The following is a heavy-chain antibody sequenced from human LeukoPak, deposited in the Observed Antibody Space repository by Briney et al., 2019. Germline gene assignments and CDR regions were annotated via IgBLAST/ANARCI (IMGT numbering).Heavy chain of an antibody. CDR1: GFTFSSYA. CDR2: ISGSGGRT. J-gene: IGHJ4*02. CDR3: AKVETWAGSCSSTSCYVDYFDY. D-gene: IGHD2-2*03. Sequence: GGSLRLSCAASGFTFSSYAMSWVRQAPGKGLEWGSGISGSGGRTHYADSVKGRFTISRDNSKNTLYLQMNSLRAEETAVYYCAKVETWAGSCSSTSCYVDYFDYWGQGTLVTVSS. V-gene: IGHV3-23*01.